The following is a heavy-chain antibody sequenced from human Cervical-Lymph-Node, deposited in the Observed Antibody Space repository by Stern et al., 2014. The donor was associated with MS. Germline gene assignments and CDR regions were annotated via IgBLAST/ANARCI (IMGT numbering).Heavy chain of an antibody. Sequence: EVQLVESGGGSVQPGGSLRLSCAASGFTFSSSWMTWVRQAPGKGLEWVANIKQDGSEQYYVDSVKGRFTISKDNAKNSLYLQMNSLRAEDTAVYYCARDFYRSVDYWGQGTLVTVSS. V-gene: IGHV3-7*01. D-gene: IGHD2/OR15-2a*01. J-gene: IGHJ4*02. CDR1: GFTFSSSW. CDR2: IKQDGSEQ. CDR3: ARDFYRSVDY.